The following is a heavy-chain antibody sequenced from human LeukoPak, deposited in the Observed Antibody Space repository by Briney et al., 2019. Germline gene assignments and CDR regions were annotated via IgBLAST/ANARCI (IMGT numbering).Heavy chain of an antibody. J-gene: IGHJ4*02. D-gene: IGHD3-22*01. CDR3: ARAIYHDSSASKYYFDS. Sequence: ASVKVSCKASGYSFTAFYIHWVRQAPGQGLEWMGILNPSGGSTSNAQNFQGRLTMTRDTSTTTVYMELSSLRSEDTAVYYCARAIYHDSSASKYYFDSWGQGTLVTVSS. V-gene: IGHV1-46*01. CDR2: LNPSGGST. CDR1: GYSFTAFY.